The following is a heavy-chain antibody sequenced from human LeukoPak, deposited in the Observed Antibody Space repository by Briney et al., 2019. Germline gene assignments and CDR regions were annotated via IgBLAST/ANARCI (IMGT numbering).Heavy chain of an antibody. CDR3: ARASYYYDSSGPSNY. V-gene: IGHV3-23*01. J-gene: IGHJ4*02. Sequence: PGGSLRLSCAASGFTFSSYAMSWVRQAPGKGLEWVSAISGSGGSTYYADSVKGRFTISRDNSKNTLYLQMNSLRAEDTAVYYCARASYYYDSSGPSNYWGQGTLVTVSS. CDR2: ISGSGGST. D-gene: IGHD3-22*01. CDR1: GFTFSSYA.